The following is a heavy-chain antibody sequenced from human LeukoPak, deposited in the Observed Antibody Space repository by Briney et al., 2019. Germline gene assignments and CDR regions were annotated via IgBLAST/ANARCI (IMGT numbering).Heavy chain of an antibody. CDR2: INPNSGVT. D-gene: IGHD1-26*01. J-gene: IGHJ4*02. V-gene: IGHV1-2*02. CDR1: GYTFTDYY. Sequence: ASVKVSCKASGYTFTDYYMYWVRQAPGQGLEWMGWINPNSGVTNYAQKFQGRVTMTTDTSINTAYMELSRLRYDDTAVYYCARDFQNTKWYNGPGYYFDFWGQGTLVIVSS. CDR3: ARDFQNTKWYNGPGYYFDF.